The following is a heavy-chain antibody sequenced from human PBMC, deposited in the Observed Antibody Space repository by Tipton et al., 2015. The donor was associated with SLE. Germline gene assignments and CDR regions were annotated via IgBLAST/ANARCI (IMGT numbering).Heavy chain of an antibody. J-gene: IGHJ3*02. CDR2: INHSGST. Sequence: TLSLTCAVYGGSFSGYYWSWIRQPPGKGLEWIGEINHSGSTNYNPSLKSRLTISVDTSKNQFSLKLSSVTAADTAVYYCARGRKNMTPKRDAFDIWGQGTMVTVSS. CDR3: ARGRKNMTPKRDAFDI. V-gene: IGHV4-34*01. CDR1: GGSFSGYY.